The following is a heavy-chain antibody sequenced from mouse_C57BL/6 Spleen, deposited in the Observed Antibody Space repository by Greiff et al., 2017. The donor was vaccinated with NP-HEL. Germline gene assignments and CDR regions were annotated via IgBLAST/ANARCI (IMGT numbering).Heavy chain of an antibody. J-gene: IGHJ4*01. CDR1: GYTFTGYW. Sequence: VQLQQSGAELMKPGASVKLSCKATGYTFTGYWIEWVKQRPGHGLEWIGEILPGSGSTNYNEKFKGKATFTADTSSNTAYMQLRSLTTEASAISYCALVRNYYGGSYGGKGGSYSAMDSWGQGTSVTVSS. V-gene: IGHV1-9*01. CDR3: ALVRNYYGGSYGGKGGSYSAMDS. CDR2: ILPGSGST. D-gene: IGHD1-1*01.